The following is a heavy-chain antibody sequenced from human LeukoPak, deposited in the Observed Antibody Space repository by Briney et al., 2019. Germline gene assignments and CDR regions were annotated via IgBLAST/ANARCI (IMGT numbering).Heavy chain of an antibody. J-gene: IGHJ3*02. CDR2: IYYSGST. D-gene: IGHD3-16*02. Sequence: SQTLSLTCTVSGGSISSGDYSWSWIRQPPGKGLEWMGYIYYSGSTYYNPSLKSRITVSVDKSKNQFSLKLSSVTAADTAVYYCAREYDYVWGSYRYTGRAFDIWGQGTMVTVSS. CDR3: AREYDYVWGSYRYTGRAFDI. CDR1: GGSISSGDYS. V-gene: IGHV4-30-4*01.